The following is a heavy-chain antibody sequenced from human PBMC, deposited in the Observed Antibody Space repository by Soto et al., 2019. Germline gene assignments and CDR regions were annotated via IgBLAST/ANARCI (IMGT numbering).Heavy chain of an antibody. CDR2: VNPISDTP. D-gene: IGHD6-13*01. V-gene: IGHV1-69*06. J-gene: IGHJ4*02. CDR1: GATFSNYV. CDR3: AGGLLAAAPLNY. Sequence: QMQLVQSGSAVKKPGSSVKVSCKASGATFSNYVFSWVRQVPGQGLEWIGGVNPISDTPNYAQKFQDRVRIIADKSTSTVYMELSSLRSEDTAMYYCAGGLLAAAPLNYWGQGTLITVSS.